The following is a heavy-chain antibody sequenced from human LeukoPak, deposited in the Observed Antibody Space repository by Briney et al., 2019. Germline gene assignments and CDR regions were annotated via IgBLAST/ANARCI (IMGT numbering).Heavy chain of an antibody. CDR3: ASSTSCYRKCWFDP. Sequence: SVKVSCKASGGTFSSYAISWVRQAPGQGLEWMGGIIPIFGKANYAQKFQGRVTITAAESTSTAYMELSSLKSEDTAVYYCASSTSCYRKCWFDPWGQGTLVTVSS. J-gene: IGHJ5*02. CDR1: GGTFSSYA. V-gene: IGHV1-69*13. CDR2: IIPIFGKA. D-gene: IGHD2-2*02.